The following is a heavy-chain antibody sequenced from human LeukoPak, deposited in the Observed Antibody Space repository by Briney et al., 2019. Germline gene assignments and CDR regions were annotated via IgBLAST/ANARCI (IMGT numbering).Heavy chain of an antibody. Sequence: AGGSLRLSCAASGFTFSSYAMSWVRQAPGKGLEWVAVIWYGGSNKYYADSVKGRFTISRDNSKNTLYLQMNSLRAEDTAVYYCAAHHGELGYFDYWGQGTLVTVSS. CDR3: AAHHGELGYFDY. CDR1: GFTFSSYA. V-gene: IGHV3-33*08. J-gene: IGHJ4*02. D-gene: IGHD1-26*01. CDR2: IWYGGSNK.